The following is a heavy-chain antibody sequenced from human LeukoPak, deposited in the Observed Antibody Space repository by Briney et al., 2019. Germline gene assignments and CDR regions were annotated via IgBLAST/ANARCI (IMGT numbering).Heavy chain of an antibody. CDR2: VYYSGKT. Sequence: SDTLSLTCTVSDGSIFSQYWSWIRQTPGKGLKGIGYVYYSGKTDYNPSLKGRVTISADTSKNQFSLKLSSVTAADTAVYFCARGKRWLQMSYDIWGRGTMVTVSP. D-gene: IGHD5-24*01. CDR1: DGSIFSQY. J-gene: IGHJ3*02. V-gene: IGHV4-59*11. CDR3: ARGKRWLQMSYDI.